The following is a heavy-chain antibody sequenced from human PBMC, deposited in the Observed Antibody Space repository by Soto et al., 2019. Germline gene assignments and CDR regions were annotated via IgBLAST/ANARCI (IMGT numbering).Heavy chain of an antibody. J-gene: IGHJ6*02. V-gene: IGHV1-69*06. Sequence: SVKVSCKASGGTFSSYAISWVRQAPGQGLEWMGGIIPIFGTANYAQKFQGRVTITADKSASTAYMELSSLRSEDTAVYYCARDPMDCGGDCYSGTSGHYYYYGMDVWGQGTTVTVSS. D-gene: IGHD2-21*02. CDR2: IIPIFGTA. CDR3: ARDPMDCGGDCYSGTSGHYYYYGMDV. CDR1: GGTFSSYA.